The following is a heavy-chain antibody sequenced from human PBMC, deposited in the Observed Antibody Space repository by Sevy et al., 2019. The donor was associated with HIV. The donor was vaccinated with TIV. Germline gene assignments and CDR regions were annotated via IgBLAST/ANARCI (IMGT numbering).Heavy chain of an antibody. Sequence: GGSLRLSCAASGFTFSNAWMSWVRQAPGKGLEWVGRIKSKTDGGTTDYAAPVKGRFTISRDDSKNTLYLQMNSLKTEDTAVYYCRTTVTMKERDYYYYYGMDVWGQGTTVTVSS. J-gene: IGHJ6*02. D-gene: IGHD4-17*01. CDR1: GFTFSNAW. CDR3: RTTVTMKERDYYYYYGMDV. CDR2: IKSKTDGGTT. V-gene: IGHV3-15*01.